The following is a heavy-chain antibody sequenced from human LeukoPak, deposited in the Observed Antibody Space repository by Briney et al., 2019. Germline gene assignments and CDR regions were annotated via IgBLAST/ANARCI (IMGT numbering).Heavy chain of an antibody. V-gene: IGHV3-33*06. D-gene: IGHD5-12*01. CDR2: IWYDGSNK. CDR3: AKDLAGYSGYDYNY. Sequence: GGSLRLSCAASGFTFSSYGMHWVRQAPGKGLEWVAVIWYDGSNKYYADSVKGRFTISRDNSKNTLYLQKNSLRAEDTAVYYCAKDLAGYSGYDYNYWGQGTLDTVSS. CDR1: GFTFSSYG. J-gene: IGHJ4*02.